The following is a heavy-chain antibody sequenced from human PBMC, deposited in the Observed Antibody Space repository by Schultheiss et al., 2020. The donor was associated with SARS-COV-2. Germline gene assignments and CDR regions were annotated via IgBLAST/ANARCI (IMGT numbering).Heavy chain of an antibody. J-gene: IGHJ6*02. CDR1: GYTFTSYY. V-gene: IGHV1-46*01. Sequence: ASVKVSCKASGYTFTSYYMHWVRQAPGQGLEWMGIINPSGGSTSYAQKFQGRVTMTRDTSTSTVYMELSSLRSEDTAVYYCARVDTAMVYSGYYYYGMDVWGQGTTVTVSS. CDR2: INPSGGST. CDR3: ARVDTAMVYSGYYYYGMDV. D-gene: IGHD5-18*01.